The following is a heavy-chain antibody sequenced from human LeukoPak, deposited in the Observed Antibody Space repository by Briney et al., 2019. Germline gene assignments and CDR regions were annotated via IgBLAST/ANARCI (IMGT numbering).Heavy chain of an antibody. CDR1: GYTFTSYG. CDR3: ARDRFSFLEWGNWYFDL. Sequence: VASVKVSCTASGYTFTSYGISWVRQAPGQGLEWMGWISAYNGNTNYAQKLQGRVTMTTDTSTSTAYMELRSLRSGDTAVYYCARDRFSFLEWGNWYFDLWGRGTLVTVSS. V-gene: IGHV1-18*01. J-gene: IGHJ2*01. D-gene: IGHD3-3*01. CDR2: ISAYNGNT.